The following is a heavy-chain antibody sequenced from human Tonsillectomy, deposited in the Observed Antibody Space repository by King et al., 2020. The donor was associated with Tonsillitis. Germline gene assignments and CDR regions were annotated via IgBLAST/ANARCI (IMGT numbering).Heavy chain of an antibody. CDR1: GGSLSNFNYY. Sequence: LQLQESGPGLVKPSETLSLTCTVSGGSLSNFNYYWGWIRQPPGKGLEWIGSLYYTGSAYYSPSLKSRVSISVDTSKNQVSLKLSSVTAADTAVYYCAKASIAVAGRGWVDPWGQGTLVTVSS. CDR3: AKASIAVAGRGWVDP. D-gene: IGHD6-19*01. V-gene: IGHV4-39*01. CDR2: LYYTGSA. J-gene: IGHJ5*02.